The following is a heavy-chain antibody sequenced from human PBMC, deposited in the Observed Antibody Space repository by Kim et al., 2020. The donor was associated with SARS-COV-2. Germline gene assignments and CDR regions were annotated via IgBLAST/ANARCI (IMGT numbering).Heavy chain of an antibody. CDR3: ARPPLPYGMVYAFDI. Sequence: GGSLRLSCAASGFTFSDYYMSWIRQAPGKGLEWVSYISSSGSTIYYADSVKGRFTISRDNAKNSLYLQMNSLRAEDTAVYYCARPPLPYGMVYAFDIWGQGTMVTVSS. V-gene: IGHV3-11*01. D-gene: IGHD3-10*01. CDR2: ISSSGSTI. CDR1: GFTFSDYY. J-gene: IGHJ3*02.